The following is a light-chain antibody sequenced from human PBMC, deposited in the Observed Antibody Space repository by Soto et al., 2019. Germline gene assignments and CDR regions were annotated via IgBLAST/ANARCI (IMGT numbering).Light chain of an antibody. J-gene: IGKJ5*01. CDR3: QQYGSSPPIT. CDR2: GAS. V-gene: IGKV3-20*01. CDR1: QSVSSS. Sequence: EIFMTQFPATLSVSPWERATLSCRASQSVSSSLAWYQQKPGQAPRLLIYGASSRATGIPDRFSGSGSGTDFTLTISRLEPEDFAVYYCQQYGSSPPITFGQGTRLEIK.